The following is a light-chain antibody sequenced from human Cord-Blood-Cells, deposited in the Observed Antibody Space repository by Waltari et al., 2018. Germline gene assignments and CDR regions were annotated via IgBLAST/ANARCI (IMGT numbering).Light chain of an antibody. CDR2: AAS. V-gene: IGKV1-39*01. J-gene: IGKJ2*03. Sequence: IQMTQSPSSPSASVGVRVTITCRASQSISSYLNWYQQKPGKAPKLLIYAASSLQSGVPSRFSGSGSGTDFTLTISSLQPEDFATYYCQQSYSTPHSFGQGTKLEIK. CDR3: QQSYSTPHS. CDR1: QSISSY.